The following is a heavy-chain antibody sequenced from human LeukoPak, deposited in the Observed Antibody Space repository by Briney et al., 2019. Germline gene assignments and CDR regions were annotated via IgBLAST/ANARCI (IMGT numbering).Heavy chain of an antibody. CDR1: GFTFSSYS. Sequence: PGGSLRLSCAASGFTFSSYSMTWVRQAPGKGLEWVSSISSSGSTIYYADSVKGRFTISRDNAKNSLYLQMNSLRAEDTALYYCAKDLWPSLVHGAFEIWGQGTMVTVSS. CDR3: AKDLWPSLVHGAFEI. V-gene: IGHV3-21*04. D-gene: IGHD6-13*01. CDR2: ISSSGSTI. J-gene: IGHJ3*02.